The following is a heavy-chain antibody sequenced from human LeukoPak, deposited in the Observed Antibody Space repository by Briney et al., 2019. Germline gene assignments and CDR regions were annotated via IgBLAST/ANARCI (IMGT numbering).Heavy chain of an antibody. CDR3: ARGAYYYDSSGDY. J-gene: IGHJ4*02. D-gene: IGHD3-22*01. CDR1: GGSISSSSYY. V-gene: IGHV4-39*07. Sequence: PSETLSLTCTVSGGSISSSSYYWGWIRQPPGEGLEWIGSIYYSGSTYYNPSLKSRVTISVDTSKNQFSLKLSSVTAADTAVYYCARGAYYYDSSGDYWGQGTLVTVSS. CDR2: IYYSGST.